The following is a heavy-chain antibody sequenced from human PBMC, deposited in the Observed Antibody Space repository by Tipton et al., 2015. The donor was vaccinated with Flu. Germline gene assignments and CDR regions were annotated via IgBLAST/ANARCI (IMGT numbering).Heavy chain of an antibody. Sequence: GSLRLSCAASGFTFSSYWMSWVRQAPGKGLEWVANIKQDGSEKYYVDSVKGRFTISRDNAKNSLYLQMNSLRAEDTAVYYCARGTVILTGYCVFDYWGQGTLVTVSS. CDR1: GFTFSSYW. CDR3: ARGTVILTGYCVFDY. CDR2: IKQDGSEK. J-gene: IGHJ4*02. D-gene: IGHD3-9*01. V-gene: IGHV3-7*01.